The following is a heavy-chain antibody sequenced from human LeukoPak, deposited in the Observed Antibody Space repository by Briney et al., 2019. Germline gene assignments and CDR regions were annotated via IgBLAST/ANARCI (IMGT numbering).Heavy chain of an antibody. CDR3: ARLKFYDSTGYSPGHYMDV. V-gene: IGHV4-4*07. CDR1: GGPIYSYY. D-gene: IGHD3-22*01. CDR2: LYPGVST. J-gene: IGHJ6*03. Sequence: SSETLSLTCTVSGGPIYSYYWSWIRQTAGKGLEWIGRLYPGVSTNYNPSLKSRVTMSVDMSKNQFALKLSAVAAADTAVYYCARLKFYDSTGYSPGHYMDVWGKGTTVTVSS.